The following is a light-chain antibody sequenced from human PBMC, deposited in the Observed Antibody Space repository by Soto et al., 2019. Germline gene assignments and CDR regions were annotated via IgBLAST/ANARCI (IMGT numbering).Light chain of an antibody. Sequence: IQMTQSPSSLSASVGDRVTITCRASQSIISYLNWYQQKPGKAPKLLIYAASSLQSGVPSRFSGSGSGTDFTLTISSLQPEDFATYYCQQSYSTPFTFGGGTKVEIK. V-gene: IGKV1-39*01. CDR2: AAS. CDR3: QQSYSTPFT. J-gene: IGKJ4*01. CDR1: QSIISY.